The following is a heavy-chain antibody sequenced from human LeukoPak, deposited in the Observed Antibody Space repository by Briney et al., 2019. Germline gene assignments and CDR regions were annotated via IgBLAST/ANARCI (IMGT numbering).Heavy chain of an antibody. V-gene: IGHV4-59*08. CDR1: GGSISSHY. J-gene: IGHJ4*02. CDR3: ARQADDSSSSLVYFDY. D-gene: IGHD6-6*01. CDR2: IYYSGAT. Sequence: SETLSLTCAVSGGSISSHYWSWIRQPPGKGLEWIGFIYYSGATKYNPSLKSRVTISADTSKNQFSLKLSSVTAADTAVYYCARQADDSSSSLVYFDYWGQGTLVTVSS.